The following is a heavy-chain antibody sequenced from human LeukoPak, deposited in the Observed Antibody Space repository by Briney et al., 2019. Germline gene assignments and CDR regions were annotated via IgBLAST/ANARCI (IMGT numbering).Heavy chain of an antibody. J-gene: IGHJ6*02. CDR2: ISGSGGST. CDR1: GFTFSSYA. D-gene: IGHD2-8*01. CDR3: AKVCDVLMVYAISYYYYGMDV. V-gene: IGHV3-23*01. Sequence: GGSLRLSCAASGFTFSSYAMSWVRQAPGKGLEWVSAISGSGGSTYYADSVKGRLTISRDNSKNTLYLQMNSLGAEDTAVYYCAKVCDVLMVYAISYYYYGMDVWGQGTTVTVSS.